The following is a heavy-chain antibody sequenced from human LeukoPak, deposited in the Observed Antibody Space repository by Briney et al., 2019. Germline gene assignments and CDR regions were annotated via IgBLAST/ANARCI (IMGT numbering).Heavy chain of an antibody. D-gene: IGHD3-10*02. CDR3: AELGITMIGGV. J-gene: IGHJ6*04. Sequence: GGSLRLSCAASGLTVSTYEMSWVRQAPGGGLEGVSYISSSSNAIFYSVSVEGRFTIYRDNPKNSVHLQMNSLRAEDTAVYYCAELGITMIGGVWGKGTTVTISS. V-gene: IGHV3-48*03. CDR2: ISSSSNAI. CDR1: GLTVSTYE.